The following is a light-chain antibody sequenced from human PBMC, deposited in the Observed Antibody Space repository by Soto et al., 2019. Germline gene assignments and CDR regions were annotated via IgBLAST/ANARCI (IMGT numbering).Light chain of an antibody. Sequence: EIVLTQSPASLSLSPGERATLSCRASQSVDSYLVWYQQKPGQAPRLLIYGASSRATGIPDRFSGSGSGTDFTLTISRLEPEDFAVYYCQQYGSSPTFGQGTKGDIK. CDR1: QSVDSY. CDR3: QQYGSSPT. V-gene: IGKV3-20*01. J-gene: IGKJ1*01. CDR2: GAS.